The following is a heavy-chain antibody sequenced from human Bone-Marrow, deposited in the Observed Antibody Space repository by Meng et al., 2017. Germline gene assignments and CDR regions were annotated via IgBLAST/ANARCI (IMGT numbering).Heavy chain of an antibody. V-gene: IGHV1-2*06. J-gene: IGHJ4*02. CDR2: INPKSGDT. D-gene: IGHD6-13*01. Sequence: VRLVQAGAEVKKPGASVKVSCKASGYTFPDYWLHWVRRAPGQGLEWMGRINPKSGDTHYAQRFQGRVIMTGDTSISTAYMELSGLRSDDTAMYYCARDEDISAAGKLFGDYWGQGTLVTVSS. CDR1: GYTFPDYW. CDR3: ARDEDISAAGKLFGDY.